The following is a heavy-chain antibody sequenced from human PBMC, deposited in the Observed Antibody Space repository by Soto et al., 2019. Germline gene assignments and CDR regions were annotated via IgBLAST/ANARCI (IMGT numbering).Heavy chain of an antibody. CDR2: ISAYNGNT. CDR3: ARGAWAGRALWYFDL. CDR1: GYTFTSYG. Sequence: ASVKVSCKASGYTFTSYGISWVRQAPGQGLEWMGWISAYNGNTNYAQNLQGRVTMTTDTSTSTAYMELRSLRSADTAVYYCARGAWAGRALWYFDLWGRGTLVTVSS. D-gene: IGHD3-16*01. V-gene: IGHV1-18*01. J-gene: IGHJ2*01.